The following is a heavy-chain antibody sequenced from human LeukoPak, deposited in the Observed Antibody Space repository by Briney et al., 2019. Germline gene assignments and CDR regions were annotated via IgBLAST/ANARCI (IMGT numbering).Heavy chain of an antibody. V-gene: IGHV4-39*07. CDR3: ARARKLGIVVVPPDDAFDI. CDR1: GGSISSSSYY. J-gene: IGHJ3*02. CDR2: IYYSGST. Sequence: SETLSLTCTVSGGSISSSSYYWGGIREPPGKGLEGIGSIYYSGSTYYNPSLKSRVTISVDTSKNQFSLTLSSVTAADTAVYYCARARKLGIVVVPPDDAFDIWGQGTMVTVSS. D-gene: IGHD3-22*01.